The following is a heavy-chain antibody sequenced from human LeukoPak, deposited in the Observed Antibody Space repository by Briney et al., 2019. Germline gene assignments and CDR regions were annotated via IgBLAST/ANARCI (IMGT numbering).Heavy chain of an antibody. CDR3: AADVPEPTAPIDY. Sequence: GGSLRLSCATSGFTFSSAWMNWVRQAPGKGLEWVGRIESKVDGATVDYAAPAKGRSTISRDDSENVLYLQMNSLKTEDTAVYYCAADVPEPTAPIDYWGQGTLVTVSS. D-gene: IGHD2-2*01. CDR2: IESKVDGATV. CDR1: GFTFSSAW. V-gene: IGHV3-15*04. J-gene: IGHJ4*02.